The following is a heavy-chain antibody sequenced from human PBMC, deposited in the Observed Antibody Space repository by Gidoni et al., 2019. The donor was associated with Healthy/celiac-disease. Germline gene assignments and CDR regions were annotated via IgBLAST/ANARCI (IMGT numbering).Heavy chain of an antibody. CDR2: IYSGGST. Sequence: EVQLVESGGGLVQPGGSLRLSCAASGFTVSRNYMRWVRQAPGKGLEWVSVIYSGGSTYYADSVKGRLTISRDNSKNTLYLQMNSLRAEDTAVYYCARCKGIFRNYYYYGMDVWGQGTTVTVSS. V-gene: IGHV3-66*01. CDR3: ARCKGIFRNYYYYGMDV. J-gene: IGHJ6*02. CDR1: GFTVSRNY.